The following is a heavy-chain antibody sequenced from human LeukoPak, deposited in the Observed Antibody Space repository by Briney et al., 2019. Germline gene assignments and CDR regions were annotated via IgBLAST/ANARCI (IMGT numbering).Heavy chain of an antibody. Sequence: ASVKVSCKASGGTFSSYAISWVRQAPGQGLEWMGGIIPIFGTANYAQKFQGRVTITADKSTSTAYMELSSLRSEDTAVYYCARDDYYGSGSYYGYWGQGALVTVSS. CDR3: ARDDYYGSGSYYGY. V-gene: IGHV1-69*06. J-gene: IGHJ4*02. D-gene: IGHD3-10*01. CDR2: IIPIFGTA. CDR1: GGTFSSYA.